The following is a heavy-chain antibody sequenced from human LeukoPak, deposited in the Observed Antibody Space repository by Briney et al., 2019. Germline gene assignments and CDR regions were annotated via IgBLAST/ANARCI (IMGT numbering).Heavy chain of an antibody. CDR1: GYSFTSYW. J-gene: IGHJ4*02. D-gene: IGHD3-10*01. CDR3: ARRADYYGSGSYYEDY. Sequence: GESLKISCKGSGYSFTSYWIGWVRQMPGKGLEWMGIIYPGDSDTRYSPSFQGQVTISADKSISTAYLQWSSLKASDTAMYYCARRADYYGSGSYYEDYWGQGTLVTVSS. CDR2: IYPGDSDT. V-gene: IGHV5-51*01.